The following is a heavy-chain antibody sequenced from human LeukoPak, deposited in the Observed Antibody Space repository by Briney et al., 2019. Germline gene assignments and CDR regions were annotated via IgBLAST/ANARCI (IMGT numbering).Heavy chain of an antibody. V-gene: IGHV5-51*01. CDR1: GYIFTNYW. J-gene: IGHJ4*02. D-gene: IGHD6-19*01. Sequence: GESLKISCKGSGYIFTNYWVAWVRQMPGKGLEWVGIIYPGDSATRYSPSYSPSFQGQVTISADKSINTAYLQWSSLKASDTAMYYCARHALGGSGWYYFDYWGQGTVVTVSS. CDR2: IYPGDSAT. CDR3: ARHALGGSGWYYFDY.